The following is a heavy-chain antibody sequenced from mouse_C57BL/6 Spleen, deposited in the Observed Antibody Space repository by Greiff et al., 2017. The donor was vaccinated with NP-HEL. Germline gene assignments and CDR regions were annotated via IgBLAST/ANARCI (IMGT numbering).Heavy chain of an antibody. CDR1: GYTFTSYW. Sequence: VQLQQPGAELVRPGTSVKLSCKASGYTFTSYWMHWVKQRPGQGLEWIGVIDPSDSYTNYNQKFKGKATLTVDTSSSTAYMQLSSLTSEDSAVYYCARTYGYDGNAMDYWGQGTSVTVSS. V-gene: IGHV1-59*01. CDR2: IDPSDSYT. CDR3: ARTYGYDGNAMDY. J-gene: IGHJ4*01. D-gene: IGHD2-2*01.